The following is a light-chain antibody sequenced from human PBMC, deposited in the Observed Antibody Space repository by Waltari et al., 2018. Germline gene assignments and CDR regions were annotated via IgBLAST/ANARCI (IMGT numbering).Light chain of an antibody. J-gene: IGLJ3*02. Sequence: QSVLTQPPSVSGAPGQRVTISCTGSISNIGAGYDVHWYQQLPGTAPKLLIYGNTNRPSGVPDRSAGSKSGTSASLAITGLQAEDEADYYCQSYDSSLSGSWVFGGGTKLTVL. CDR3: QSYDSSLSGSWV. V-gene: IGLV1-40*01. CDR1: ISNIGAGYD. CDR2: GNT.